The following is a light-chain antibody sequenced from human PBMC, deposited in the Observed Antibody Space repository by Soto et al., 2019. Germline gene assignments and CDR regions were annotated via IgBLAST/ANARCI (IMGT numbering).Light chain of an antibody. CDR3: QQSYSTPFA. CDR2: AAS. CDR1: QSISSC. J-gene: IGKJ3*01. Sequence: DIQMTQSPSSLSASVGDRVTITCRASQSISSCLNWYQQKPGKAPKLLIYAASSLQSGVPSRFSGSGSGTDFTLTISSQQPEDFATYYCQQSYSTPFAFGPGTKVDIK. V-gene: IGKV1-39*01.